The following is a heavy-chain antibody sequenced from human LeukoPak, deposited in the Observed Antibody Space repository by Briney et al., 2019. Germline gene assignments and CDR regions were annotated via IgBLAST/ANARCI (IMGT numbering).Heavy chain of an antibody. CDR2: IYYSGST. CDR3: ARTTEGYCRGVSCYYYYYMDV. CDR1: GGSISSSSYY. D-gene: IGHD2-15*01. J-gene: IGHJ6*03. Sequence: SETLSLTCTVSGGSISSSSYYWGWIRQPPGKGLEWIGSIYYSGSTYYNPSLKSRVTISVDTSKNQFSLKLSSVTAADTAVYYCARTTEGYCRGVSCYYYYYMDVWGKGTTVTVSS. V-gene: IGHV4-39*07.